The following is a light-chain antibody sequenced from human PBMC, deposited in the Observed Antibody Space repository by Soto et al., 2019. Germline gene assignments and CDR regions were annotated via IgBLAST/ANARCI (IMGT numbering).Light chain of an antibody. J-gene: IGKJ4*01. CDR1: QSVSTF. Sequence: EIVLTQSPGTLSLSKGERATLSCRASQSVSTFLAWYQHKPGQAPRLLIYDASNRATGIPDRFSGSGSGTDFTLTISRLEPEDFAVYYCRQYGRSLGFAVGGGTKVDIK. CDR2: DAS. V-gene: IGKV3-20*01. CDR3: RQYGRSLGFA.